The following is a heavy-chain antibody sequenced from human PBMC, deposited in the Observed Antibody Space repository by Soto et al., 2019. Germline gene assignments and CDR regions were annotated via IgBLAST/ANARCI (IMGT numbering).Heavy chain of an antibody. J-gene: IGHJ4*02. CDR2: ISSSSSYI. CDR1: GFTFSSYS. Sequence: GGSLRLSCAASGFTFSSYSMNWVRRAPGKGLEWVSSISSSSSYIYYADSVKGRFTISRDNAKNSLYLQMNSLRAEDTAVYYCARNHIAVAVTGFDYWGQGTLVTVSS. V-gene: IGHV3-21*01. CDR3: ARNHIAVAVTGFDY. D-gene: IGHD6-19*01.